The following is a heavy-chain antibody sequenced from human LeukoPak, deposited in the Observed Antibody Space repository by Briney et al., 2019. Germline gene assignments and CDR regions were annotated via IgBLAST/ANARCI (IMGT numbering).Heavy chain of an antibody. CDR3: ARGSYYDSRGHDAFDI. Sequence: GGSLRLSCAASGFTFSSYGMHWVRQAPGKGLEWVAVISYDGSNKYYADSVKGRFTISRDNSKNTLYLQMNSLRAEDTAVYYCARGSYYDSRGHDAFDIWGQGTMVTVSS. V-gene: IGHV3-30*03. J-gene: IGHJ3*02. D-gene: IGHD3-22*01. CDR1: GFTFSSYG. CDR2: ISYDGSNK.